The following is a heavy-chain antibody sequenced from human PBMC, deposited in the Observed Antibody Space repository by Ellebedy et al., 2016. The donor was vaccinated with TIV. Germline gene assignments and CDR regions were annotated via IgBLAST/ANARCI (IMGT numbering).Heavy chain of an antibody. J-gene: IGHJ4*02. CDR1: GFTVSNNY. D-gene: IGHD2-15*01. V-gene: IGHV3-53*01. CDR3: ARGWDFGGGRGY. Sequence: GGSLRLXXAASGFTVSNNYMTWVRHAPGKGLEWVSLIYSGGSTYYADSVKGRFTISRDNSKNTLYLQMNSLRAEDTAVYYCARGWDFGGGRGYWGQGTLVTVSS. CDR2: IYSGGST.